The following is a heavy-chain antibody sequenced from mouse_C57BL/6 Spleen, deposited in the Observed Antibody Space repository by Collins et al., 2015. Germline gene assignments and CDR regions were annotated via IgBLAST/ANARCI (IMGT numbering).Heavy chain of an antibody. CDR1: GYSFTGYF. J-gene: IGHJ2*01. CDR3: ARGGYYGGPYYFDY. V-gene: IGHV1-20*01. CDR2: INPYNGDT. Sequence: EVQLQQSGPELVKPGDSVKISCKASGYSFTGYFMNWVMQSHGKSLEWIGRINPYNGDTFYNQKFKGKATLTVDKSSSTAHMELRSLTSEDSAVYYCARGGYYGGPYYFDYWGQGTTLTVSS. D-gene: IGHD2-3*01.